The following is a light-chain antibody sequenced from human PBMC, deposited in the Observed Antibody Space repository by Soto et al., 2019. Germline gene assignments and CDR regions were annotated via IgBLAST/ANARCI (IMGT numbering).Light chain of an antibody. CDR2: DAS. J-gene: IGKJ2*01. CDR1: QSFTGM. Sequence: DIQMTQSPSTLSASVGDRVTITCRASQSFTGMLAWYQQKPGNAPKLLLYDASSLKSGVPSRFSGSGSGTEFTLTISSLQPDDFATYYCQQYHSYSTFGQGTRLEIK. V-gene: IGKV1-5*01. CDR3: QQYHSYST.